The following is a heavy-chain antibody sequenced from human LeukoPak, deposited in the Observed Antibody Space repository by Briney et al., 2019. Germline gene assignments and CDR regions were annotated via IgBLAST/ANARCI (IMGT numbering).Heavy chain of an antibody. V-gene: IGHV4-61*02. CDR2: IYTSGST. J-gene: IGHJ3*02. D-gene: IGHD1-26*01. CDR3: ARGGWGGSYSRDAFDI. CDR1: GGSISSGSYY. Sequence: SQTLSLTCTVSGGSISSGSYYWSWIRQPAGKGLEWIGRIYTSGSTNYNPSLKSRATISVDTSKNQFSLKLSSVTAADTAVYYCARGGWGGSYSRDAFDIWGQGTMVTVSS.